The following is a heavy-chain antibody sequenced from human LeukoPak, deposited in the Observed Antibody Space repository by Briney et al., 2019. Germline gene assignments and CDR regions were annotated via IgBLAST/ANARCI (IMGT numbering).Heavy chain of an antibody. CDR1: GFTFSSYA. D-gene: IGHD3-10*01. Sequence: PGGSLRLSCAASGFTFSSYAMSWVRQAPGKGLEWVSTISGNGGSTYYADSVKGRFTISRDNSKNTVYLQMNSLRPDDTAVYYCAREGGSGSYGYDYWGQGTLVTVSS. V-gene: IGHV3-23*01. CDR3: AREGGSGSYGYDY. CDR2: ISGNGGST. J-gene: IGHJ4*02.